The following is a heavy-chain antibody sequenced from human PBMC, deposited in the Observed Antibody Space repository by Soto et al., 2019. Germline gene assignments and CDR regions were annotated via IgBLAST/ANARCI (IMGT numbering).Heavy chain of an antibody. D-gene: IGHD5-18*01. Sequence: QVQLVESGGGVAQPGRSLRLSCAASGFTFSSYGMHWVRQAPGKGLEWVAVIWYDGSNKYYADSVKGRFTISRDNSKNSLKMLMNRLRCEETAVYYCGSSCTGYSYGPCEFDYWGQGTLVTVSS. CDR3: GSSCTGYSYGPCEFDY. CDR1: GFTFSSYG. J-gene: IGHJ4*02. V-gene: IGHV3-33*01. CDR2: IWYDGSNK.